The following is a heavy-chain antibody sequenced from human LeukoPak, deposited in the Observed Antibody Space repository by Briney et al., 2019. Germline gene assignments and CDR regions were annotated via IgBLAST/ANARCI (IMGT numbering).Heavy chain of an antibody. D-gene: IGHD6-13*01. CDR1: IGSVNSGVYY. J-gene: IGHJ4*02. Sequence: NPSETLSLTCTVSIGSVNSGVYYWGWIRQPPGKGLEWIGYIYYSGSTNYNPSLKSRVTISVDTSKNQFSLKLSSVTAADTAVYYCARGYSSSFVDYWGQGTLVTVSS. V-gene: IGHV4-61*08. CDR3: ARGYSSSFVDY. CDR2: IYYSGST.